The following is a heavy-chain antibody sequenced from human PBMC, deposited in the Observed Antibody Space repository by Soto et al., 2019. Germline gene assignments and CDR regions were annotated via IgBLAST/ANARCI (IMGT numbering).Heavy chain of an antibody. Sequence: QVHLQESGPQLVKPSQPLSLTCTVSGGPVRDAYYYWTWIRQPPGKGLEWMGYLSYTGSTYYNPSLRNRATISVDESSNPLSLRLSSVTAADTAVYYCARELEGGVFDIWGRGTLVTVSS. CDR2: LSYTGST. CDR3: ARELEGGVFDI. D-gene: IGHD2-8*02. CDR1: GGPVRDAYYY. V-gene: IGHV4-30-4*01. J-gene: IGHJ3*02.